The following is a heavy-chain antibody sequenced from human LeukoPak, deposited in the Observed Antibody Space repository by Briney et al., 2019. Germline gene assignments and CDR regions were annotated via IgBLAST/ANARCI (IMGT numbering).Heavy chain of an antibody. Sequence: PGGSLRLSCAASGFSFSSYWMSWVRQAPGKGLEWVANIKQDGSEKYYVDSVKGRFTISRDNAKNSLYLQMNSLRVEDTAVYYCARGEYYDFWSGYPFDYWGQGTLVTVSS. V-gene: IGHV3-7*05. D-gene: IGHD3-3*01. CDR3: ARGEYYDFWSGYPFDY. J-gene: IGHJ4*02. CDR1: GFSFSSYW. CDR2: IKQDGSEK.